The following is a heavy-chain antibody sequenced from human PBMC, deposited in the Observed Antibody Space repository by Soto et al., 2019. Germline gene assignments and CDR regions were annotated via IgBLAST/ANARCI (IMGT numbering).Heavy chain of an antibody. V-gene: IGHV4-4*02. J-gene: IGHJ4*02. CDR3: ARDKGRDGYNFVDY. Sequence: TLSLTCAVSGGSISSSNWWSWVRQPPGKGLEWIGEIYHSGSTNYNPSLKSRVTISVDKSKNQFSLKLSSVPAADTAVYYCARDKGRDGYNFVDYWGQGTLVTVSS. CDR2: IYHSGST. D-gene: IGHD5-12*01. CDR1: GGSISSSNW.